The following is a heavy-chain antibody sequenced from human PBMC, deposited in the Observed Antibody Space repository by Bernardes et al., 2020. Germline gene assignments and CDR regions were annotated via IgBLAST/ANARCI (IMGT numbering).Heavy chain of an antibody. CDR3: AAASEVVAGTGYYFDY. J-gene: IGHJ4*02. CDR2: IVVGSGNT. V-gene: IGHV1-58*01. D-gene: IGHD6-19*01. Sequence: SVKVSCKASGFTFTSSAVQWVRQARGQRLEWIGWIVVGSGNTNYAQKFQERVTITRDMSTSTAYMELSSLRSEDTAVYYCAAASEVVAGTGYYFDYWGQGTLVTVSS. CDR1: GFTFTSSA.